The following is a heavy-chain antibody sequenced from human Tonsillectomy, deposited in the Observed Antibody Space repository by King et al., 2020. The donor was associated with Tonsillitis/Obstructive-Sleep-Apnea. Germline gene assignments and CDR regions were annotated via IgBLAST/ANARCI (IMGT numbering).Heavy chain of an antibody. V-gene: IGHV4-4*02. Sequence: HVQLQESGPGLVKPSGTLSLTCAVSGGSISSSNWWSWVRHPPGKGLEWIGEVYHSGSTNYNPSLKSRVTIPVDTSKNQFYLKLSSVTAADTAVYYCARAEVQDRDYYYYGMDVWGQGTTVTVSS. CDR3: ARAEVQDRDYYYYGMDV. CDR2: VYHSGST. CDR1: GGSISSSNW. D-gene: IGHD1-1*01. J-gene: IGHJ6*02.